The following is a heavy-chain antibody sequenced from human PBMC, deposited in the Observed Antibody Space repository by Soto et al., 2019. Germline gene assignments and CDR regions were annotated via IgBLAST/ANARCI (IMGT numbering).Heavy chain of an antibody. CDR2: NIPIFGTA. J-gene: IGHJ4*02. Sequence: QVQLVQSGAEEKKPGSSVKVSCKASGGTFSNFVISWVRQAPGQGLEWMGGNIPIFGTANYAQKFQGRVTIIADESTDTTYMQPNSLRSEDTAVYYCARAPILVGETTYENYFDYWGQGTLVTVSS. V-gene: IGHV1-69*01. D-gene: IGHD2-21*01. CDR1: GGTFSNFV. CDR3: ARAPILVGETTYENYFDY.